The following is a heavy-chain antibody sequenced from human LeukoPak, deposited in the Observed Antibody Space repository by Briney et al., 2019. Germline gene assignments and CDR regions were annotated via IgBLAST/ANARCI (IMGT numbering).Heavy chain of an antibody. CDR1: GLSISSGYY. CDR3: ARGGAATGNFDY. CDR2: IYHSGST. J-gene: IGHJ4*02. D-gene: IGHD2-15*01. Sequence: SETLSLTSAVSGLSISSGYYWVLIRQPPRKGLEWIGSIYHSGSTYYNPSLKSRVTISVDTSKNQFSLKLSSVTAADTAVYYCARGGAATGNFDYWGQGTLVTVSS. V-gene: IGHV4-38-2*01.